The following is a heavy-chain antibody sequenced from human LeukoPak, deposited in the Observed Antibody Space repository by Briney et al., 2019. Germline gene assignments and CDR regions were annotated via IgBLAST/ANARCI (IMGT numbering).Heavy chain of an antibody. D-gene: IGHD4-17*01. CDR3: AGHDYGDYVFSDFDY. J-gene: IGHJ4*02. Sequence: GGSLRLSCAASGFTFSSYSMNWVRQAPGKGLEWVSYISSSSSSIYYADSVKGRFTISRDNAKNSLYLQMNSLRAEDTAVYYCAGHDYGDYVFSDFDYWGQGTLVTVSS. CDR2: ISSSSSSI. V-gene: IGHV3-48*04. CDR1: GFTFSSYS.